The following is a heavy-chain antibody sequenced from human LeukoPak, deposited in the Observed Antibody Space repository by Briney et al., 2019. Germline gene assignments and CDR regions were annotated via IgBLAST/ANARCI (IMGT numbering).Heavy chain of an antibody. D-gene: IGHD5-24*01. CDR2: ISYDGSNK. CDR3: AKNEMATPWAYYFDY. CDR1: GFTFSSYA. V-gene: IGHV3-30*04. Sequence: PGGSLRLSCAASGFTFSSYAMHWVRQAPGKGLEWVAVISYDGSNKYYADSVKGRFTISRDNSKNTLYLQMNSLRAEDTAVYYCAKNEMATPWAYYFDYWGQGTLVTVSS. J-gene: IGHJ4*02.